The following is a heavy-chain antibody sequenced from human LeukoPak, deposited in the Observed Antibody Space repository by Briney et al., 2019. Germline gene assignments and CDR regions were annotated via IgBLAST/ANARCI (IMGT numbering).Heavy chain of an antibody. CDR2: ISGSGETT. V-gene: IGHV3-23*01. CDR1: GFSFSSFG. J-gene: IGHJ4*02. D-gene: IGHD3-22*01. Sequence: PGGTLRLSCAVSGFSFSSFGMSWIRQAPGKGLEWVSVISGSGETTSYADSVRGRFIISRDNSKNTLYLQMNSLRAEDTAVYYCAKSGESDSSGYYFDYWGQGTLVTVSS. CDR3: AKSGESDSSGYYFDY.